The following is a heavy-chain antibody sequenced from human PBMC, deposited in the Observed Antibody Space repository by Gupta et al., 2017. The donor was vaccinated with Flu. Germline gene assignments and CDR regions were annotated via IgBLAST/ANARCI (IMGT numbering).Heavy chain of an antibody. D-gene: IGHD3-22*01. Sequence: QAPGKGLEWVAVIWYDGSNKYYADSVKGRFTISRDNSKNTLYRQMNSLRAEDTAVYYCARGLEGSSGYYHVGYWGQGTLVTVSS. V-gene: IGHV3-33*01. CDR3: ARGLEGSSGYYHVGY. CDR2: IWYDGSNK. J-gene: IGHJ4*02.